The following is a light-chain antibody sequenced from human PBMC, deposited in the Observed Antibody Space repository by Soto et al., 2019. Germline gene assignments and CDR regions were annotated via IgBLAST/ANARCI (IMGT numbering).Light chain of an antibody. CDR3: QQYSDCPGA. CDR2: DAS. V-gene: IGKV1-5*01. Sequence: TQSPSTLSASVGASVTLTCWASQSIGTWLDWYQKKKGKAPRLLIFDASTLESGVPSRLRGSGSGTDLTLTISSLQTDDFETYYCQQYSDCPGAFGHGTKVDIK. J-gene: IGKJ1*01. CDR1: QSIGTW.